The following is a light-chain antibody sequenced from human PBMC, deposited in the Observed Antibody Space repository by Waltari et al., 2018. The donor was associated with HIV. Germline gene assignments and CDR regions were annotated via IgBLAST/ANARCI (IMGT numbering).Light chain of an antibody. V-gene: IGLV1-40*03. CDR2: ATT. J-gene: IGLJ1*01. CDR1: SSNIRAGFD. Sequence: QSVLTQPPSVSGAPGQRVTISCSGNSSNIRAGFDVHWYQHLPGTAPKLLIYATTNRPSGVPDRFSGSKSGASASLAITGLQAEDEADYYCQSYDNSLTSYVFATGTRVTVL. CDR3: QSYDNSLTSYV.